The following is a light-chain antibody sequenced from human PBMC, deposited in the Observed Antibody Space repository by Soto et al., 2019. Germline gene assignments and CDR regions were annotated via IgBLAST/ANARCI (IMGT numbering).Light chain of an antibody. CDR1: QDITNY. V-gene: IGKV1-33*01. CDR2: DAS. J-gene: IGKJ5*01. Sequence: DIQITQSPSSLSSSVGERVTITCQASQDITNYLNWYQQKPGKAPRLLLYDASSLETGVPSRFSGSGSGTDFTFTISSLQPEDIATYYCQHYDHLPITFGQGTRLETK. CDR3: QHYDHLPIT.